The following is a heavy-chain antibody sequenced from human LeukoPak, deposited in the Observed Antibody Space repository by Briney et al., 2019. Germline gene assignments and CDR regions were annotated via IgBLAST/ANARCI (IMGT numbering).Heavy chain of an antibody. D-gene: IGHD6-19*01. V-gene: IGHV4-4*09. CDR1: GGSISSYY. CDR3: ARHISGSRPTYFDY. Sequence: PSETLSLTCTVSGGSISSYYWSWIRQPPGKGLEWIGYIYTSGSTNYNPSLKSRVTISVDTSKNQLSLKLSSVTAADTAVYYCARHISGSRPTYFDYWGQGTLVTVSS. J-gene: IGHJ4*02. CDR2: IYTSGST.